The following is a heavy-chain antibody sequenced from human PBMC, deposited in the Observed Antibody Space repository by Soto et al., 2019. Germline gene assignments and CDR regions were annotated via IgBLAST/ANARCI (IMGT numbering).Heavy chain of an antibody. CDR3: ARGPEGINWYTHPIDY. J-gene: IGHJ4*02. CDR1: GFTFSSYW. V-gene: IGHV3-74*01. CDR2: INSDGSST. Sequence: TGGSLRLSCAASGFTFSSYWMHWVRQVPGKGLVWVSRINSDGSSTSYADSVKGRFTISRDNAKNMLYLQMNSLRVEDTAVYYCARGPEGINWYTHPIDYWGQGTLVTVSS. D-gene: IGHD6-13*01.